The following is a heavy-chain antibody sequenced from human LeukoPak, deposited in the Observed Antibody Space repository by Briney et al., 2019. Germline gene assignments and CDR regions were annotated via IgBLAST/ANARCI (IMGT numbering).Heavy chain of an antibody. V-gene: IGHV1-2*02. CDR2: INPNSGGT. D-gene: IGHD6-13*01. CDR3: ARSGYSSSWHSQATYYFDY. J-gene: IGHJ4*02. CDR1: GYTFTGYY. Sequence: ASVKVSCKASGYTFTGYYMHWVRQAPGQGLEWMGWINPNSGGTNYAQKFQGRVTMTRDTSISTAYMELSRLRSDDTAVYYYARSGYSSSWHSQATYYFDYWGQGTLVTVSS.